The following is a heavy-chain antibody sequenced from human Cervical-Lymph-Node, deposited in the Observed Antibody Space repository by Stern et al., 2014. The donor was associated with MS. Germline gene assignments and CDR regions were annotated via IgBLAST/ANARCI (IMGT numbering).Heavy chain of an antibody. CDR3: ARQRYFDY. CDR2: LFPGASDI. V-gene: IGHV5-51*01. CDR1: GYTFTSYW. Sequence: EVQLVESGPEVKRPGESLKISCQASGYTFTSYWIGWVRQMPGKGLEWIAILFPGASDIRYSRSFQGQVTISADKSSSTAYLQWNNLKASDTAIYYCARQRYFDYWGQGTLVTVSS. J-gene: IGHJ4*02.